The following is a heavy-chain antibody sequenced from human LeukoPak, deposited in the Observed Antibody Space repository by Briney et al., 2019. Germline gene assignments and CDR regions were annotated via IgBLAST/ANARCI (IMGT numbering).Heavy chain of an antibody. J-gene: IGHJ2*01. CDR3: ARNLQTIQRYFDL. D-gene: IGHD5-24*01. CDR2: IKNDGAVK. Sequence: GGSLTLSCAASGFTFSYHWMTWVRQAPGKGLEWVANIKNDGAVKNYVDSVKGRFTISRDNAKNSLYLQMNSLRAEDTAVFYCARNLQTIQRYFDLWGRGTLVTVSS. CDR1: GFTFSYHW. V-gene: IGHV3-7*03.